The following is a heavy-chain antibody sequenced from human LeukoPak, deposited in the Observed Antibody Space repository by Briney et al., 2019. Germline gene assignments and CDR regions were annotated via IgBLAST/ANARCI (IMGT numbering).Heavy chain of an antibody. D-gene: IGHD3-10*01. CDR1: GFTFSSYG. V-gene: IGHV3-30*02. J-gene: IGHJ4*02. Sequence: VGSLRLFCAASGFTFSSYGMHWVRQAPGKGLEWVAFIRYDGSNKYYADSVKGRFTISRDNSKNTLYLQMNSLRAEDTAVYYCAKELWIGEYLDYWGQGTLVTVSS. CDR2: IRYDGSNK. CDR3: AKELWIGEYLDY.